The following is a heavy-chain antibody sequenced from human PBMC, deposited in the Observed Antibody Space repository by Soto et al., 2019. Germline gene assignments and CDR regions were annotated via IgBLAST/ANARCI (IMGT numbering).Heavy chain of an antibody. CDR2: IIPIFGTA. J-gene: IGHJ6*02. Sequence: QVQLVQSGAEVKKPGSSVKVSCKASGGTFSSYAISWVRQAPGQGLEWMGGIIPIFGTANYAQKFQGRVTITADESTSTAYMELSSLRSEDTAVYYCASSRVVVTTSHYYYYGMDVWGQGTTVTVSS. D-gene: IGHD2-21*02. CDR1: GGTFSSYA. CDR3: ASSRVVVTTSHYYYYGMDV. V-gene: IGHV1-69*12.